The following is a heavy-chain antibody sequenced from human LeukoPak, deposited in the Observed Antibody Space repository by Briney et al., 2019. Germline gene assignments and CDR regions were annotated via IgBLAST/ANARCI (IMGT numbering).Heavy chain of an antibody. CDR2: ISSSGGST. V-gene: IGHV3-23*01. D-gene: IGHD6-19*01. Sequence: PGGSLRLSCAASGFTLSSYAMSWVRQAPGKGLDWVSSISSSGGSTYYADSVKGRFTISRDNSKNTLYLQMNSLRAEDTAVYYCAKDSGASSGWYFDYWGQGTLVTVSS. CDR1: GFTLSSYA. CDR3: AKDSGASSGWYFDY. J-gene: IGHJ4*02.